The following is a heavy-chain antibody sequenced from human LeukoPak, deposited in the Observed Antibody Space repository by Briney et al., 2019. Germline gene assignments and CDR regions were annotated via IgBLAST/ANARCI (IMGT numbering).Heavy chain of an antibody. V-gene: IGHV4-39*01. Sequence: SETLSLTCTVSGGSISSDKYYWGWIRQPPGKGLEWIGSIYYSGNTFYNPSLKSRVTISVDTSKNQFSLKLSSVTAADTAVYYCARGPSVSGYSYGFDYWGQGTLVTVSS. J-gene: IGHJ4*02. D-gene: IGHD5-18*01. CDR2: IYYSGNT. CDR1: GGSISSDKYY. CDR3: ARGPSVSGYSYGFDY.